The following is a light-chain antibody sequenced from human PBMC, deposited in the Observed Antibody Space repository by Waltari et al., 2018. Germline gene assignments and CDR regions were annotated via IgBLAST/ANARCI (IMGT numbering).Light chain of an antibody. V-gene: IGKV3-11*01. CDR3: QQRSNWPPMFT. J-gene: IGKJ2*01. Sequence: ELVLTQSPATLSLSPGERATLSCRASQSVSSYLAWYQQKPGQAPRLLIYDASNRATGIPARFSGSGSGTDFTLTISSLEPEDFAVYYCQQRSNWPPMFTFGQGTKLEIK. CDR1: QSVSSY. CDR2: DAS.